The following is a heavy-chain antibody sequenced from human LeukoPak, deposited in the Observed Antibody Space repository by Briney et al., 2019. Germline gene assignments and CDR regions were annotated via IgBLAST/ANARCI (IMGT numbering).Heavy chain of an antibody. J-gene: IGHJ4*02. V-gene: IGHV3-23*01. CDR3: AKDVAPRGYCGYDSNFDY. CDR1: GFTFSSYA. CDR2: ISGSGGST. Sequence: GGSLRLSCAASGFTFSSYAMSWVRQAPGKGLEWVSAISGSGGSTYYADSVEGRFTISRDNSKNTLYLQMNSLRAEDTAVYYCAKDVAPRGYCGYDSNFDYWGQGTLVTVSS. D-gene: IGHD5-12*01.